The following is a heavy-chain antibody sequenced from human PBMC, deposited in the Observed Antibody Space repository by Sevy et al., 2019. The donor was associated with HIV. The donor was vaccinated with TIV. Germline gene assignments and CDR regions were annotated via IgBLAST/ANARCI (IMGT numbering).Heavy chain of an antibody. V-gene: IGHV3-30*02. CDR3: AKDQWGITGTTYYFDY. Sequence: GGSLRLSCAASGFTFSSYGMHWVRQAPGKGLEWVAFIRYDGSNKYYADSVKGQFTISRDNSKNTLYLQMNSLRAEDTAVYYCAKDQWGITGTTYYFDYWGQGTLVTVSS. CDR1: GFTFSSYG. D-gene: IGHD1-7*01. CDR2: IRYDGSNK. J-gene: IGHJ4*02.